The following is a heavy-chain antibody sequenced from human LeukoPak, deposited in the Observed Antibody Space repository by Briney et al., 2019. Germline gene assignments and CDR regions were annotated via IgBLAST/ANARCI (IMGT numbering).Heavy chain of an antibody. J-gene: IGHJ4*02. V-gene: IGHV3-23*01. CDR2: ISGTGGST. D-gene: IGHD1-1*01. CDR3: AKVWRGHYYDY. Sequence: GGSLRLSCAASGFTFSNYGMSWVRQAPGKGLEWVSSISGTGGSTYYADSVKGRFTISRDNSKNTLYLQMNTLRAEDTAIYYCAKVWRGHYYDYWGQGTLVTVSS. CDR1: GFTFSNYG.